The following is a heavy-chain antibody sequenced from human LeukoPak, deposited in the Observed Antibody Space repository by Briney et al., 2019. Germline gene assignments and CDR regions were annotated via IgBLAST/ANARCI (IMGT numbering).Heavy chain of an antibody. Sequence: ASVKVSCKASGYTFTSYYMHWVRQAPGQGLEWLGIINPSGGSTSYAQKFQGRVTMTRDTSTSTVYMELSSLRSEDTAVYYCARDILVGATSCYYSGMDVWGQGTTVTVSS. CDR3: ARDILVGATSCYYSGMDV. D-gene: IGHD1-26*01. J-gene: IGHJ6*02. V-gene: IGHV1-46*01. CDR2: INPSGGST. CDR1: GYTFTSYY.